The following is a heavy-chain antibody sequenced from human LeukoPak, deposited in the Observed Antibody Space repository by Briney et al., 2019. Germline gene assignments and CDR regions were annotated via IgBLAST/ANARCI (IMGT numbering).Heavy chain of an antibody. CDR2: ISPSSGST. V-gene: IGHV1-46*01. D-gene: IGHD6-13*01. Sequence: ASVKGSCKASGYTFTNYYIHWVRQAPGQGLEWMGIISPSSGSTTYAQKFQGRVTMTRDTSTSTVYMEVNSLRYEDTAVYYCARDGETITAGGNSIYFDYWGQGTLVTVSS. CDR3: ARDGETITAGGNSIYFDY. J-gene: IGHJ4*02. CDR1: GYTFTNYY.